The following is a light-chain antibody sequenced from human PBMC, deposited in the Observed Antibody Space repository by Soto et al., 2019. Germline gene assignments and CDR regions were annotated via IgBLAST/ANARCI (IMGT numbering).Light chain of an antibody. J-gene: IGLJ3*02. CDR1: SSDVGGYNR. CDR3: SSYRRGSIVV. Sequence: QSALTQPPSVSGSPGQSVTISRTGSSSDVGGYNRVSWYQQSPGTAPKLMISEVTNRASGVPDRFSGSKSGNTASLTISGLQAEDEADYYCSSYRRGSIVVFGGGTKLTVL. V-gene: IGLV2-18*02. CDR2: EVT.